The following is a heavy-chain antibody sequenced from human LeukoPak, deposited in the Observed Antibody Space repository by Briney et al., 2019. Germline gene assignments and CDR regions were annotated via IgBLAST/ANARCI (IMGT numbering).Heavy chain of an antibody. CDR3: AKDQRGGSADY. J-gene: IGHJ4*02. V-gene: IGHV3-23*01. D-gene: IGHD3-10*01. Sequence: GGSLRLSCSASGFTFSSYAMSWVRQAPGKGLEWVSAIRASGGTAYYADSVKGRFTISRDNAKNSLYLQMNSLRAEDTAVYYCAKDQRGGSADYWGQGTLVTVSS. CDR1: GFTFSSYA. CDR2: IRASGGTA.